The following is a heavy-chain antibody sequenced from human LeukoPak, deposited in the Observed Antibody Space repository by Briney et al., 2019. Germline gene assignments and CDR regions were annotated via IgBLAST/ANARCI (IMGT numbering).Heavy chain of an antibody. J-gene: IGHJ4*02. Sequence: GGSLRLSCAASGFTFSSYAMSWVRQAPGKGLEWVSAISGSGGGTDYADSVKGRFTISGDNSKNTLYLQMNSLRAEDTAVYYCAKEGSRGYFDYWGQGTLVTVSS. D-gene: IGHD3-10*01. CDR1: GFTFSSYA. CDR2: ISGSGGGT. V-gene: IGHV3-23*01. CDR3: AKEGSRGYFDY.